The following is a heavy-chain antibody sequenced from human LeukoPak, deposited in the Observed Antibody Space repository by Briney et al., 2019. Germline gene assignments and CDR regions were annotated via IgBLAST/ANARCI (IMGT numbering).Heavy chain of an antibody. Sequence: ASVKVSCKASGYTFSSYGISWVRQAPGQGLEWMGWISAYNGNTNYVQKLQGRVTMTTDTSTSTAYMELRSLRSDDTAVYYCARDSPDRYSSGYLYYFDYWGQGTLVTDSS. CDR1: GYTFSSYG. D-gene: IGHD3-22*01. V-gene: IGHV1-18*01. J-gene: IGHJ4*02. CDR2: ISAYNGNT. CDR3: ARDSPDRYSSGYLYYFDY.